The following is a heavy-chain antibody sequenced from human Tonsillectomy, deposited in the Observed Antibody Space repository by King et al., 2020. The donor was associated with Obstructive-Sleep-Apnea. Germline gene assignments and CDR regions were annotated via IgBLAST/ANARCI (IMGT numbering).Heavy chain of an antibody. J-gene: IGHJ6*02. CDR3: ARGRGFDYYDSSGWFMDV. CDR1: GYTFTRSA. CDR2: IDGGNGNT. D-gene: IGHD3-22*01. V-gene: IGHV1-3*01. Sequence: VQLVQSGAEVKKPGASVKISCKASGYTFTRSAMHWVRQAPGQRLEWMGWIDGGNGNTGYSQKFQARVTITGDTSASTAYMELSSLRSEDTAVYYCARGRGFDYYDSSGWFMDVWGQGTTVTVSS.